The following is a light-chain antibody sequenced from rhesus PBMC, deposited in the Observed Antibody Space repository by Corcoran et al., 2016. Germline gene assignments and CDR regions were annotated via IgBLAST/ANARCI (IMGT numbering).Light chain of an antibody. Sequence: DIQMTQSPSSLSASVGDRVTITCRASQGISSYLNWYQQKPGKAPKLLIYKASTLQSGVPSRFSGSGSGTDYTFTISSLQPEDVATYYCQHGYGTPYSFGKGTKVEIK. CDR2: KAS. V-gene: IGKV1-74*01. CDR1: QGISSY. J-gene: IGKJ2*01. CDR3: QHGYGTPYS.